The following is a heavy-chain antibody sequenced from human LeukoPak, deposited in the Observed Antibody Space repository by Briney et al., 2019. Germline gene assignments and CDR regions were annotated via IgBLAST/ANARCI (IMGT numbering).Heavy chain of an antibody. CDR3: AKDGLYCAYGVCYLNY. CDR1: GFIFSSFA. Sequence: GGSLRLSCAASGFIFSSFAMTWVRQAPGKGLEWVSSISANDNRVYFAGSVKGRFTISRDNSKNTVCLQMNSLRAEDTAVYYCAKDGLYCAYGVCYLNYWGQGTLVTVSS. D-gene: IGHD2-8*01. J-gene: IGHJ4*02. V-gene: IGHV3-23*01. CDR2: ISANDNRV.